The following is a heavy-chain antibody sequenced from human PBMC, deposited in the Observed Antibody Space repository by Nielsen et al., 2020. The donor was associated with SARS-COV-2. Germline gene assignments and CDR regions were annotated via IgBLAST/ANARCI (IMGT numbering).Heavy chain of an antibody. CDR3: ARGGRITFGGGDDAFDI. J-gene: IGHJ3*02. CDR2: IYHSGRT. CDR1: GGSISSGGYS. D-gene: IGHD3-16*01. V-gene: IGHV4-30-2*01. Sequence: SETLSLTCAVSGGSISSGGYSWSWIRQPPGKGLEWIGYIYHSGRTYYNPSLKSRVTISVDRSKNQFSLKLSSVTAADTAVYYCARGGRITFGGGDDAFDIWGQGTMVTVSS.